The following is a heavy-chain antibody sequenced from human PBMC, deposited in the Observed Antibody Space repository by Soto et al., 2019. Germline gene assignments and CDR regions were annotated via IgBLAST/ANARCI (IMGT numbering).Heavy chain of an antibody. V-gene: IGHV1-18*01. D-gene: IGHD6-19*01. CDR2: ISAYNGNT. J-gene: IGHJ4*02. Sequence: ASVKVSCKASGYTFTSYGISWVRQAPGQGPEWMGWISAYNGNTNYAQKLQGRVTMTTDTSTSTAYMELRSLRSDDTAVYYCARVDSPSAYSSGWYGSDYWGQGTLVTVSS. CDR1: GYTFTSYG. CDR3: ARVDSPSAYSSGWYGSDY.